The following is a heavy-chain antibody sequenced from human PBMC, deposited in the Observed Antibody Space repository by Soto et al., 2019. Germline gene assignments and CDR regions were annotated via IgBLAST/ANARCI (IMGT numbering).Heavy chain of an antibody. D-gene: IGHD3-3*01. CDR1: GYPVTAYY. CDR3: AGGGGVGVAGSAAFEM. CDR2: INPATGAA. Sequence: QLHLVQSGAVVKKPGASVTVSCSASGYPVTAYYMHWVRQAPGRGLEWMGGINPATGAAKYTQTFQGSVTLTRDPSTSKAFLELRGLTLWNTAAFYSAGGGGVGVAGSAAFEMWGQGTLVTVSS. V-gene: IGHV1-2*02. J-gene: IGHJ3*02.